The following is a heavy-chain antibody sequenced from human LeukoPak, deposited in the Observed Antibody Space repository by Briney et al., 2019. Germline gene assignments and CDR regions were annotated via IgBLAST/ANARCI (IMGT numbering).Heavy chain of an antibody. CDR3: ARARRTIFGVVIIPPFDY. V-gene: IGHV4-34*01. CDR1: GGSFSGYY. J-gene: IGHJ4*02. Sequence: PSETLSLTXAVYGGSFSGYYWSWIRQPPGKGLEWIGEINHSGSTNYNPSLKSRVTISVDTSKNQFSLKLSSVTAADTAVYYCARARRTIFGVVIIPPFDYWGQGTLVTVSS. D-gene: IGHD3-3*01. CDR2: INHSGST.